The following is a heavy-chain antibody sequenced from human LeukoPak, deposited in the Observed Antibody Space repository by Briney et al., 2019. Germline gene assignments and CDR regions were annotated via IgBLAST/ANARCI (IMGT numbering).Heavy chain of an antibody. J-gene: IGHJ4*02. CDR3: ARVAHNAALVPFDY. V-gene: IGHV5-51*01. Sequence: GESLKISCKGSGYSFSTYWIGWARQMPAKGLESMGIIYPDDSDTRYNPSFQGHVTISVDKSISTAYLQWSSLMTSDTAIYYCARVAHNAALVPFDYWGQGTLVTVSS. CDR2: IYPDDSDT. D-gene: IGHD5-18*01. CDR1: GYSFSTYW.